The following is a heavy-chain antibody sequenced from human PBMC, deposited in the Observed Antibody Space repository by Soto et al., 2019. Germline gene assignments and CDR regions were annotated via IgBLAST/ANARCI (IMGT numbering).Heavy chain of an antibody. Sequence: ASVKVSCKASGYTFTDYYIHWVRQAPGQGIEWMGWISPNRGGTNYAQKFQGRVTMTRDTSISTAYMDLSRLRSDDAAVYSCARVGVSGTFDYWGQGTLVTVSS. CDR1: GYTFTDYY. V-gene: IGHV1-2*02. J-gene: IGHJ4*02. D-gene: IGHD1-1*01. CDR2: ISPNRGGT. CDR3: ARVGVSGTFDY.